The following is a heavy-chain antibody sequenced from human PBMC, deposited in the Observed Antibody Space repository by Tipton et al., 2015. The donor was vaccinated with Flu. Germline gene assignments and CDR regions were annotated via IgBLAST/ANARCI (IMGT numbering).Heavy chain of an antibody. CDR1: EFTFSSYS. CDR2: ISSSSSYI. D-gene: IGHD2-2*01. CDR3: ARVRGCSSTSCPHDGVYYYYYGMDV. J-gene: IGHJ6*02. Sequence: GSLRLSCAASEFTFSSYSMNWVRQAPGKGLEWVSSISSSSSYIYYADSVKGRFTISRDNAKNSLYLQMNSLRAEDTAVYYCARVRGCSSTSCPHDGVYYYYYGMDVWGQGTTVTVSS. V-gene: IGHV3-21*01.